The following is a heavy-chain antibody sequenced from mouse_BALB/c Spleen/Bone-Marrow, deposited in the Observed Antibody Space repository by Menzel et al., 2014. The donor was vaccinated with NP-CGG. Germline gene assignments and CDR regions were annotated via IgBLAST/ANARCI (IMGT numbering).Heavy chain of an antibody. V-gene: IGHV1S132*01. CDR3: ARHYYGSSDAMDY. J-gene: IGHJ4*01. Sequence: VQLQQSGAELVKPGASVKLSCKPSGYTFTNYWIRWVKQRPGQGLGWIGEIFPGTGTTYYNEKFKGKATLTIDTSSSTAYMQLSSLTSEDSAVYFCARHYYGSSDAMDYWGQGTSVTVSS. D-gene: IGHD1-1*01. CDR2: IFPGTGTT. CDR1: GYTFTNYW.